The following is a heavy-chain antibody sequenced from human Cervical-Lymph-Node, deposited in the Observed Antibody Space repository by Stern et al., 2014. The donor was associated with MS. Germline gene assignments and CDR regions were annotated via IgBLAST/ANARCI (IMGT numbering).Heavy chain of an antibody. CDR3: TRGRSGTWPFDY. CDR2: IWHDGSNQ. J-gene: IGHJ4*02. Sequence: VQLVESGGGVVQPGRSLRLSCSASGFNFTVFGMHWVRQAPGKGLEGVAVIWHDGSNQYYGDSVRGRFTVSRDNSKNTLYLQMNSLRAEDTAVYYCTRGRSGTWPFDYWGQGALVTVSS. D-gene: IGHD1-26*01. CDR1: GFNFTVFG. V-gene: IGHV3-33*01.